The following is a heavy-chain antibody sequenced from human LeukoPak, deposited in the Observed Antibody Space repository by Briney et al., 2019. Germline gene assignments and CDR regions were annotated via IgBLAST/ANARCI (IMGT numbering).Heavy chain of an antibody. J-gene: IGHJ4*02. V-gene: IGHV6-1*01. CDR3: ARGDGGKQQLIPYYFDY. CDR1: GDSVSSNSAA. Sequence: SQTLSLTCAISGDSVSSNSAAWNWIRQSPSRGLEWLGRTYYRSQWYNDYAVSVKSRITINPDTSKNQFSLQLNSVTPEDTAVYYCARGDGGKQQLIPYYFDYWGQGTLVTVSS. CDR2: TYYRSQWYN. D-gene: IGHD6-13*01.